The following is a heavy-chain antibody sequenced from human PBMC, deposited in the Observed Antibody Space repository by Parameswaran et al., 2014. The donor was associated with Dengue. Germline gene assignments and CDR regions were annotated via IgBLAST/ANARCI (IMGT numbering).Heavy chain of an antibody. Sequence: WVRQAPGQGLEWMGWMNPNSGNTGYAQKFQGRVTMTRNTSISTAYMELSSLRSEDTAVYYCARGPYSFNWNYGASFDYWGQGTLVTVSS. D-gene: IGHD1-7*01. CDR3: ARGPYSFNWNYGASFDY. V-gene: IGHV1-8*01. CDR2: MNPNSGNT. J-gene: IGHJ4*02.